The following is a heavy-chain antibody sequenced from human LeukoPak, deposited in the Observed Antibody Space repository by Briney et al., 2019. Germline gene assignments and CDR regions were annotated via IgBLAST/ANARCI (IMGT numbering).Heavy chain of an antibody. Sequence: GGSLRLSCTASGFTFSSYAMSWVRQAPGKGLEWVSVIGASGDSTHYADSVKGRLTISRDNSKNTLCLQMSSLRAEDTAVYYCAKAPSGSGSSSFQHWGQGTLVIVSS. CDR2: IGASGDST. V-gene: IGHV3-23*01. D-gene: IGHD3-10*01. J-gene: IGHJ1*01. CDR1: GFTFSSYA. CDR3: AKAPSGSGSSSFQH.